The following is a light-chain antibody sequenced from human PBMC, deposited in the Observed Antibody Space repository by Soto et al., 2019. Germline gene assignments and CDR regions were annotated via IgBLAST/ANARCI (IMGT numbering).Light chain of an antibody. V-gene: IGKV3-20*01. CDR1: QTISNTY. Sequence: EIVLTQSPGTLSLSPGEGATLSCRASQTISNTYLAWYQQKPGQDPRRLIYGASSSATGIPDRFSGSGSGTHCTLALSGLEPEDFTVYYCQAYGRTLFTIDPATKEDSK. CDR2: GAS. J-gene: IGKJ3*01. CDR3: QAYGRTLFT.